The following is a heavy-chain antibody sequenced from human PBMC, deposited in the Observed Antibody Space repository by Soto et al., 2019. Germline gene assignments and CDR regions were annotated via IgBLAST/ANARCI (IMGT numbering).Heavy chain of an antibody. D-gene: IGHD3-22*01. V-gene: IGHV3-23*01. Sequence: GGSLRLSCAASGFTFSSYAMSWVRQAPGKGLEWVSAISGSGGSTYYADSVKGRFTISRDNSKNTLYLQMNSLRAEDTAVYYCAKGGPKYYYDSSGYFAYWGKGTLVTVYS. CDR3: AKGGPKYYYDSSGYFAY. J-gene: IGHJ4*02. CDR1: GFTFSSYA. CDR2: ISGSGGST.